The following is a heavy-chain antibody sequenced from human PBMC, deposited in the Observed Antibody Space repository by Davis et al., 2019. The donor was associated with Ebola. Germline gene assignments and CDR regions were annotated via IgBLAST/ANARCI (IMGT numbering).Heavy chain of an antibody. D-gene: IGHD3-22*01. CDR1: GGSISSGGYY. V-gene: IGHV4-31*03. J-gene: IGHJ6*02. CDR2: IYYSGST. CDR3: ARSPPVDDSSGLEYYGMDV. Sequence: PSETLSLTCTVSGGSISSGGYYWSWIRQHPGKGLEWIGYIYYSGSTYYNPSLKSRVTISVDTSKNQFSLKLSSVTAADTAVYYCARSPPVDDSSGLEYYGMDVWGQGTTVTVSS.